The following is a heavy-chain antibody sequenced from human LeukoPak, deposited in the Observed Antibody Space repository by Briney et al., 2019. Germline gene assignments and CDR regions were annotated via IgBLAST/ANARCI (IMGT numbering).Heavy chain of an antibody. V-gene: IGHV1-69*06. Sequence: SVKVSCKASGGTFSSYAISWVRQAPGQGLEWMGGIIPIFGTANYAQKFQGRVTITADKSTSTAYMELSSLRSEDTAVYYCAGTFRTGTTYYYYYYMDVWGKGTTVTISS. CDR2: IIPIFGTA. CDR1: GGTFSSYA. J-gene: IGHJ6*03. D-gene: IGHD1-1*01. CDR3: AGTFRTGTTYYYYYYMDV.